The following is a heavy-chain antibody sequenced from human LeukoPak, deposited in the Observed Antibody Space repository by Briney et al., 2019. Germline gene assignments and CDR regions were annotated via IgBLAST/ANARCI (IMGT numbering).Heavy chain of an antibody. V-gene: IGHV3-23*01. J-gene: IGHJ4*02. CDR2: ISGSGGST. Sequence: GGSLRLSCTASGFTFSSYEMNWVRQAPGKGLEWVSAISGSGGSTYYADSVKGRFTISRDNSKNTLYLQMNSLRAEDTAVYYCAKVVKDIVVSLNYFDYWGQGTLVTVSS. CDR3: AKVVKDIVVSLNYFDY. D-gene: IGHD5-12*01. CDR1: GFTFSSYE.